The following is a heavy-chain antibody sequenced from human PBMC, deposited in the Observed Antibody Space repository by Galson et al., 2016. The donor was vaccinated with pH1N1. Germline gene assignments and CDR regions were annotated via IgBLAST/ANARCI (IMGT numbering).Heavy chain of an antibody. CDR3: ARVLTWELGYYFDY. CDR1: GGSISSSSYY. J-gene: IGHJ4*02. Sequence: TLSLTCTVSGGSISSSSYYWSWIRQPAGKGLEWIGYIYTSGSTNYNPSLKSRVIISVDTSKNQFSLKLSSVTAADTAVYYCARVLTWELGYYFDYWGQGTLVTVSS. V-gene: IGHV4-61*09. CDR2: IYTSGST. D-gene: IGHD1-26*01.